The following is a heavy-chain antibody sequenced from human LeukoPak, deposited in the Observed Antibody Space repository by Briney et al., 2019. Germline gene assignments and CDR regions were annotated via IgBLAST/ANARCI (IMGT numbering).Heavy chain of an antibody. J-gene: IGHJ4*02. D-gene: IGHD4-11*01. CDR2: ISRSGGNT. CDR1: GFTFSSHS. Sequence: GGSLRLSCAASGFTFSSHSMSWVRQAPGKGLEWVAAISRSGGNTYYGDSVKGRFTISRDSSKNTLHLQMDSLRAEDTAVYYCAKDWPVSGDHYSPFDYWGQGTLVTVSS. V-gene: IGHV3-23*01. CDR3: AKDWPVSGDHYSPFDY.